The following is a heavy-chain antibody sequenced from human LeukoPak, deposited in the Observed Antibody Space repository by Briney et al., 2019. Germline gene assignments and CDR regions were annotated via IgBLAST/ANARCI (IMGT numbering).Heavy chain of an antibody. CDR2: ISSSSSTI. CDR3: ARESGEWSDYYFDY. CDR1: GFTFSSHS. J-gene: IGHJ4*02. Sequence: GGSLRLSCAASGFTFSSHSMNWVRQAPGKGLEWVSYISSSSSTIYYADSVKGRFTISRDNAKNSLYLQMNSLRAEDTAVYYCARESGEWSDYYFDYWGQGTLVTVSS. V-gene: IGHV3-48*01. D-gene: IGHD3-10*01.